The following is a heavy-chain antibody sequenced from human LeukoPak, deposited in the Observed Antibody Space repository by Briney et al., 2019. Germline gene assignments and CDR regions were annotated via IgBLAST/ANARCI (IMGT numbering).Heavy chain of an antibody. J-gene: IGHJ4*02. CDR1: GFTFSSYA. V-gene: IGHV3-23*01. D-gene: IGHD6-19*01. CDR3: AKDGAGYSSGTNDY. CDR2: ISGSGGST. Sequence: GGSLRLSCAASGFTFSSYAISWVRQAPGKGLEWVSAISGSGGSTYYADSVKGRFTISRDNSKNTLYLQMNSLRAEDTAVYYCAKDGAGYSSGTNDYWGQGTLVTVSS.